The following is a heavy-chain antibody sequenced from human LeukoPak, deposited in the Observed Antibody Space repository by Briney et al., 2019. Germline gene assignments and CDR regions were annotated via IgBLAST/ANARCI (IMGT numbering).Heavy chain of an antibody. D-gene: IGHD5-24*01. CDR3: VVATTSAEYFQH. V-gene: IGHV3-73*01. CDR2: IRSKANSYAT. J-gene: IGHJ1*01. Sequence: GGSLRLSCAASGFTFSGSAMHWVRQASGKGLEWVGRIRSKANSYATAYAASVKGRFTISRDDSKNTAYLQMNSLKTEDTAVYYCVVATTSAEYFQHWGQGTLVTVSS. CDR1: GFTFSGSA.